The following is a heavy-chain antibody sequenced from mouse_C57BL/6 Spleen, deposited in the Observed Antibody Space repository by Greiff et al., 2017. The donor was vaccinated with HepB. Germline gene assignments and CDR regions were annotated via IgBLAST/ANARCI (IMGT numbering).Heavy chain of an antibody. CDR2: INPNNGGT. J-gene: IGHJ4*01. D-gene: IGHD1-1*01. Sequence: DVQLVESGPELVKPGASVKIPCKAFGYTFTDYNMDWVKQSHGKSLEWIGDINPNNGGTIYNQKFKGKATLTVDKSSSTAYMELRSLTSEDTAVYYCARGGLDYGSSYGGTGGPMDYWGQGTSVTVSS. CDR3: ARGGLDYGSSYGGTGGPMDY. CDR1: GYTFTDYN. V-gene: IGHV1-18*01.